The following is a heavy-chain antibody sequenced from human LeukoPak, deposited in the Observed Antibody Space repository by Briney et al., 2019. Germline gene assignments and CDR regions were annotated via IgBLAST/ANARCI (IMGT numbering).Heavy chain of an antibody. V-gene: IGHV4-59*08. CDR3: ARLASSGWSHCDY. D-gene: IGHD6-19*01. J-gene: IGHJ4*02. Sequence: PAGTLSLTCTVSGGSISGYYWSWIRQPPGKGTEWIGYIYYSGSTNYYPSLKSRVTISVDTSKNLFSLKMNSVTAADTAVYYCARLASSGWSHCDYWGQGTLVTVSS. CDR1: GGSISGYY. CDR2: IYYSGST.